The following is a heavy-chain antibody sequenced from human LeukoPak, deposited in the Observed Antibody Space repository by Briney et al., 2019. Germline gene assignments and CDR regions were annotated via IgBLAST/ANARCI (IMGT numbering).Heavy chain of an antibody. CDR2: K. V-gene: IGHV3-30*04. J-gene: IGHJ1*01. Sequence: TGRSLRPSCAASGFTFSTYAMHWVRQAPGKGLEWVAVKYYANSVKGRFTISRDNSKNTLYLQMNSLRAEDTAVYYCVRETFVYDSSGGEYFQHWGHGTLVTVSS. CDR1: GFTFSTYA. CDR3: VRETFVYDSSGGEYFQH. D-gene: IGHD3-22*01.